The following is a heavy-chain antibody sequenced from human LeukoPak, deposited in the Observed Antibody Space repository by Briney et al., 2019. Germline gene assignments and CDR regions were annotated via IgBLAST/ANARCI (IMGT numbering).Heavy chain of an antibody. CDR2: IYTSGGT. CDR1: GGSISSYY. V-gene: IGHV4-4*09. J-gene: IGHJ4*02. Sequence: SETLSLTCTVSGGSISSYYWSWIRQPPGKGLEWIGYIYTSGGTNYNPSLKGRVTISVDTSKNQFSLKLSSVTAADTAVYYCARLPTIFGVVDYFDYWGQGTLVTVSS. CDR3: ARLPTIFGVVDYFDY. D-gene: IGHD3-3*01.